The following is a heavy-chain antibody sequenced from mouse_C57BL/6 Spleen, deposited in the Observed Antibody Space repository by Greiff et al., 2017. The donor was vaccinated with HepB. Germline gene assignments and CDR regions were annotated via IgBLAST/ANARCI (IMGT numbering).Heavy chain of an antibody. CDR2: ISSGSSTS. J-gene: IGHJ4*01. CDR3: ARREGAMDY. CDR1: GFTFSDYG. Sequence: EVQRVESGGGLVKPGASLKLSCAASGFTFSDYGMHWVRQAPEKGLEWVAYISSGSSTSYYADTVKGRFTISRDNAKNTLFPQMTRLRSEDTAMYYCARREGAMDYWGQGTSVTVSS. V-gene: IGHV5-17*01.